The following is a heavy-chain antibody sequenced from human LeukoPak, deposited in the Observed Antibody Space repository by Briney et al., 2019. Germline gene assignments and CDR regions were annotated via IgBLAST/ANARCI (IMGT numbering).Heavy chain of an antibody. D-gene: IGHD3-10*01. Sequence: ASVKVSCKASGYTFTSYGISWVRQAPGQGLEWMGWISAYNGNTNYAHKLQGRVTMTTDTSTSTAYMELRSLRSDDTAVYYCARDLPLLWFGELSLNAFDIWGQGTMVTVSS. CDR1: GYTFTSYG. CDR3: ARDLPLLWFGELSLNAFDI. V-gene: IGHV1-18*01. CDR2: ISAYNGNT. J-gene: IGHJ3*02.